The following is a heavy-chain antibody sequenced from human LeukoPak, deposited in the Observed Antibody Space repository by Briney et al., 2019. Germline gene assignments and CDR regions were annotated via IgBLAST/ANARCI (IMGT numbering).Heavy chain of an antibody. V-gene: IGHV3-21*01. D-gene: IGHD3-22*01. Sequence: GGSLRLSCAASGFIFSSYNMNWVRQAPGKGLEWVSSISSNSTYIYYGDSLKGRFTISRDNAKNSLYLQMNSLRAEDTAVYYCARDMLFFLGGAGSSGINWYFDLWGRGTLVTVSS. J-gene: IGHJ2*01. CDR1: GFIFSSYN. CDR2: ISSNSTYI. CDR3: ARDMLFFLGGAGSSGINWYFDL.